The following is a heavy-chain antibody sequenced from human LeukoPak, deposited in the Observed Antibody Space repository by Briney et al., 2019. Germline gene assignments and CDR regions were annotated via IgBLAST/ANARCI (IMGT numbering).Heavy chain of an antibody. D-gene: IGHD5-12*01. CDR3: ARGSSGYDLSLRVDWFDP. V-gene: IGHV3-23*01. CDR1: GFTFRSFA. Sequence: GGSLRLSCAAFGFTFRSFAMSWVRQAPGKGLEWVSGISDSGASGGSTNYADSVKGRFTISRDNAKNSLYLQMNSLRAEDTAVYYCARGSSGYDLSLRVDWFDPSGQGTLVTVSS. J-gene: IGHJ5*02. CDR2: ISDSGASGGST.